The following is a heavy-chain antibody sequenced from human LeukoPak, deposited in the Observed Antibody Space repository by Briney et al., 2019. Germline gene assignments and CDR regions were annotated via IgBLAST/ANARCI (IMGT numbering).Heavy chain of an antibody. V-gene: IGHV3-7*01. J-gene: IGHJ4*02. CDR3: ARDTYYYGSGDYYMVDY. D-gene: IGHD3-10*01. CDR2: IKRDGSEK. Sequence: GGSLRLSCAASGFPFSAYCMTWVRQAPGKGLDWVATIKRDGSEKYYVDSLKGRFAISRDNAKNSLYLQMNNLRAEDTAVYYCARDTYYYGSGDYYMVDYWGQGTLVTVSS. CDR1: GFPFSAYC.